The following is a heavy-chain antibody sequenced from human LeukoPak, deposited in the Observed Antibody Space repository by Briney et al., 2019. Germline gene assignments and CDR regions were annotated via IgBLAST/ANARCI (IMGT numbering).Heavy chain of an antibody. J-gene: IGHJ4*02. V-gene: IGHV1-3*01. CDR3: ARDLFHRFWGRYYDSSGYCGGFDY. D-gene: IGHD3-22*01. CDR1: GYTFTSYA. Sequence: ASVKVSCKASGYTFTSYAMHWVRQAPGQRLEWMGWINAGNGNTKYSQKFQGRVTITRDTSASTAYMELSSLRSEDTAVYYCARDLFHRFWGRYYDSSGYCGGFDYWGQGPLVTVSS. CDR2: INAGNGNT.